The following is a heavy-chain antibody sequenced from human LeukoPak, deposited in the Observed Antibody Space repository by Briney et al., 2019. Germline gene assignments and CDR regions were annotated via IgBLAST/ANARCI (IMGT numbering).Heavy chain of an antibody. CDR2: IIPIFGTA. V-gene: IGHV1-69*13. Sequence: ASVKVSCKASGGTFSSYAISWVRQAPGQGLEWMGGIIPIFGTANYAQKFQGRVTITADESTSTAYMELSSLRSEDTAVYYCARPAVVTAIQGSYYYYGMDVWGQGTTVTVSS. D-gene: IGHD2-21*02. CDR1: GGTFSSYA. CDR3: ARPAVVTAIQGSYYYYGMDV. J-gene: IGHJ6*02.